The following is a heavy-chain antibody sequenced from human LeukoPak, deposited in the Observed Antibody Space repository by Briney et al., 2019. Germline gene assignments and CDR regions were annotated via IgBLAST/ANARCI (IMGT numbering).Heavy chain of an antibody. CDR3: ARLNSGSLRGILY. CDR1: GYMFTAYY. J-gene: IGHJ4*02. D-gene: IGHD2-15*01. CDR2: INPNSGGT. Sequence: ASVKVSCKASGYMFTAYYINWVRQSPGLGLEWLGWINPNSGGTNYAQKFQGRVTMTSDTSISTAYLELNSLRSDDTAVYFCARLNSGSLRGILYWGQGSLVIVSS. V-gene: IGHV1-2*02.